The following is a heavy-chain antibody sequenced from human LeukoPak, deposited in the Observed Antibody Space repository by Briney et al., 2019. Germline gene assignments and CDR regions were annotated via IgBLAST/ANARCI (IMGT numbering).Heavy chain of an antibody. CDR2: INPSGGST. Sequence: ASVKVSCKASGYTFTSYYMHWVRQAPGQGLEWMGIINPSGGSTSYAQKFQGRVTMTTDASTSTAYMELRSLRSDDTAVYYCARVVAAISYYYYYYMDVWGKGTTVTVSS. CDR3: ARVVAAISYYYYYYMDV. J-gene: IGHJ6*03. CDR1: GYTFTSYY. V-gene: IGHV1-46*03. D-gene: IGHD2-15*01.